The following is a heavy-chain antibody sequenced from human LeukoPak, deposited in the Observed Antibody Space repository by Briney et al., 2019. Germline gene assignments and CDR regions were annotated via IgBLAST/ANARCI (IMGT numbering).Heavy chain of an antibody. D-gene: IGHD3-10*01. CDR1: GYSITNNYY. CDR2: IYHSGRT. CDR3: ARHPPWSYYGSGRYIPHNWFDP. J-gene: IGHJ5*02. V-gene: IGHV4-38-2*02. Sequence: PSETLSLTCTVSGYSITNNYYWDWIRQPPGKGLEWIASIYHSGRTYYNPALKSRVTISVDTSKNQFSLKLSSVTAADTAVYYCARHPPWSYYGSGRYIPHNWFDPWGQGTLVTVSS.